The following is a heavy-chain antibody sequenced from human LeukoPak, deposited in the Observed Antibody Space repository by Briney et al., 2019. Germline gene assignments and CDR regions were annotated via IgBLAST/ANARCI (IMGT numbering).Heavy chain of an antibody. CDR2: IKQDGSEK. Sequence: GGSLRLSCAASGFTFSSYWMSWVRQAPGKGLEWVANIKQDGSEKYYVDSVKGRFTIYRDNAKNSLYLQMNSLRAEDTAVYYCARVGITMVRGRPGYYFGYWGQGTLVTVSS. CDR1: GFTFSSYW. J-gene: IGHJ4*02. V-gene: IGHV3-7*01. D-gene: IGHD3-10*01. CDR3: ARVGITMVRGRPGYYFGY.